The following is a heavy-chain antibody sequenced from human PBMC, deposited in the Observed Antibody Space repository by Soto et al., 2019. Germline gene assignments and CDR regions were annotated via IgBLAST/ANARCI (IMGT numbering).Heavy chain of an antibody. CDR2: ISGSGGST. CDR3: AKVSEGSGSYYKNPAFDY. V-gene: IGHV3-23*01. CDR1: GFTFSSYW. D-gene: IGHD3-10*01. Sequence: PGGSLRLSCAASGFTFSSYWMHWVRQAPGKGLEWVSAISGSGGSTYYADSVKGRFTISRDNSKNTLYLQMNSLRAEDTAVYYCAKVSEGSGSYYKNPAFDYWGQGTLVTVSS. J-gene: IGHJ4*02.